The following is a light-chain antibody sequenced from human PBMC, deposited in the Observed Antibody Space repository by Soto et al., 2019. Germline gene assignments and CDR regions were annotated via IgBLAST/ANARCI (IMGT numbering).Light chain of an antibody. CDR2: DAS. Sequence: EIGMAQSTARVSASEGAGVTITCGASQSISNWLAWYQQRPGQAPKLLVYDASTLDSGVPSRFSGSGSGTEFSLTSSSLQTGDSAIYYCQQYDSHSRTCGEGTKVDIK. V-gene: IGKV1-5*01. CDR3: QQYDSHSRT. CDR1: QSISNW. J-gene: IGKJ1*01.